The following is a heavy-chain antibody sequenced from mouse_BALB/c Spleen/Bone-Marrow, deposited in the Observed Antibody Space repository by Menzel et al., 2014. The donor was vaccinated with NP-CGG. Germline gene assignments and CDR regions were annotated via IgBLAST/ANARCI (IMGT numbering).Heavy chain of an antibody. CDR3: ARSKVLYAMDY. Sequence: VQVVESGAELMKPGASVKISCKATGYTFSSYWIEWVKQRPGHGLEWIGKILPGNGSTNYNEKFKGKATFTAETSSNTAYMQLSSLTSEDSAVYYCARSKVLYAMDYWGQGTSVTVSS. V-gene: IGHV1-9*01. CDR1: GYTFSSYW. CDR2: ILPGNGST. J-gene: IGHJ4*01. D-gene: IGHD2-14*01.